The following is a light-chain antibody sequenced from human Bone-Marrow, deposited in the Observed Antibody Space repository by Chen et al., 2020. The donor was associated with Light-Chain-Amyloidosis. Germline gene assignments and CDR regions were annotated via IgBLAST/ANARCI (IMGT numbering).Light chain of an antibody. CDR3: QSFDRSLSGWV. J-gene: IGLJ3*02. CDR2: GNS. Sequence: QSVLTQPPSVSKAPGQRVTISCTWSSSNIGAGYDVHWYQQLPGTAPKLLIYGNSNRPSGVPDRISGSKSGASASLAITGLQAEDEAEYYCQSFDRSLSGWVFGGGTKLTVL. CDR1: SSNIGAGYD. V-gene: IGLV1-40*01.